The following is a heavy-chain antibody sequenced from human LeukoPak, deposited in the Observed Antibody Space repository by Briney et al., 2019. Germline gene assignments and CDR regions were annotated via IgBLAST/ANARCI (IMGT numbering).Heavy chain of an antibody. CDR3: AKGSQYQLLSYYFDY. CDR2: ISWNSGSI. Sequence: GGSLRLSCAASGFTFDDYAMHWVRQAPGKGLEWVSGISWNSGSIGYADSVKGRFTISRDNAKNSLYLQMNSLRAEDTALYYCAKGSQYQLLSYYFDYSGQGTLGTVSS. V-gene: IGHV3-9*01. J-gene: IGHJ4*02. D-gene: IGHD2-2*01. CDR1: GFTFDDYA.